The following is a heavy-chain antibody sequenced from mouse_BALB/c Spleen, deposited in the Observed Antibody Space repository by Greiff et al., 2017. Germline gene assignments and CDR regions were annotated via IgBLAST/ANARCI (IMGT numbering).Heavy chain of an antibody. CDR3: ARGRTRIATWYFDV. D-gene: IGHD2-13*01. CDR1: GFTFSSFG. Sequence: DVKLQESGGGLVQPGGSRKLSCAASGFTFSSFGMHWVRQAPEKGLEWVAYISSGSSTIYYADTVKGRFTISRDNPKNTLFLPMTSLRSEDTAMYYCARGRTRIATWYFDVWGAGTTVTVSS. V-gene: IGHV5-17*02. CDR2: ISSGSSTI. J-gene: IGHJ1*01.